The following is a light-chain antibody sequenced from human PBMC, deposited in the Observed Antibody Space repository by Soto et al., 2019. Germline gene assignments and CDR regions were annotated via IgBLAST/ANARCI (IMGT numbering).Light chain of an antibody. Sequence: EIVLTQSPGTLSLSPGERATLTCRASQSVSSSYLAWYQQKPGQAPRLLMYDASSKATSIPDRFSGSGSGTDFTLTIIRLEPEDLAVYYYQQFGTSFPYTFGQGTKLDIK. CDR3: QQFGTSFPYT. CDR1: QSVSSSY. J-gene: IGKJ2*01. V-gene: IGKV3-20*01. CDR2: DAS.